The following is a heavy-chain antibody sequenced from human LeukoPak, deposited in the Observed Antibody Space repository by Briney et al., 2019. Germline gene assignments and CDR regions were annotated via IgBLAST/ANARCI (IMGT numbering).Heavy chain of an antibody. CDR2: IKEDGSEK. V-gene: IGHV3-7*01. J-gene: IGHJ5*02. CDR3: ARGVSKNP. Sequence: GGSVRLSCAASGFTFSSYWVSWVRQAPGKGLEWVANIKEDGSEKYYVDSVKGRFTISRDNAKNSLYLQMSSLRAKDTAVYYCARGVSKNPWGQGTLVTVSS. CDR1: GFTFSSYW.